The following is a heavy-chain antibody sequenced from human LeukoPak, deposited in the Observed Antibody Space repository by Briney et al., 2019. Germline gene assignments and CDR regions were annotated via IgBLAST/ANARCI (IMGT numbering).Heavy chain of an antibody. CDR1: GYTFTSYF. CDR3: ARDRTHYYESSGYYSRWEY. Sequence: ASVKVSCKAPGYTFTSYFMYWVRQAPGQGLEWMGLINPSGGNTRYAQKFQDRVTMTRDTSTSTVYMELSSLRSEDTAMYYCARDRTHYYESSGYYSRWEYWGQGTLITVSS. V-gene: IGHV1-46*01. CDR2: INPSGGNT. J-gene: IGHJ4*02. D-gene: IGHD3-22*01.